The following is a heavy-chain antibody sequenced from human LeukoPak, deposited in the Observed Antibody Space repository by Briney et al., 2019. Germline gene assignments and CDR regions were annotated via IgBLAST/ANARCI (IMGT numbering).Heavy chain of an antibody. V-gene: IGHV3-23*01. CDR3: AKDMGWLQPFDY. D-gene: IGHD5-24*01. J-gene: IGHJ4*02. CDR2: MSGSGGTT. Sequence: GGSLRPSCAASGFTFSSYAMSWVRQAPGKGLEWVSAMSGSGGTTYYADSVKGRFTISRDNSKNSLYLQMNSLRTEDTALYYCAKDMGWLQPFDYWGQGTLVTVSS. CDR1: GFTFSSYA.